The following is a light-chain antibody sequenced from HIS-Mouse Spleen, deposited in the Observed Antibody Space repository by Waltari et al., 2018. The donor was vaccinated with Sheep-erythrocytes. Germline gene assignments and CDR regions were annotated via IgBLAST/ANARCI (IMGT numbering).Light chain of an antibody. CDR1: SSDVGGYNY. V-gene: IGLV2-11*01. CDR3: CSYAGSYNHV. J-gene: IGLJ1*01. Sequence: QSALTQPRSVSGSPGQSVTISCTGTSSDVGGYNYVSWYQQHPGKAPKLMIYDVSKRPSGVADRFAGCNSGNTASLTISGLQAEDEADYYCCSYAGSYNHVFATGTKVTVL. CDR2: DVS.